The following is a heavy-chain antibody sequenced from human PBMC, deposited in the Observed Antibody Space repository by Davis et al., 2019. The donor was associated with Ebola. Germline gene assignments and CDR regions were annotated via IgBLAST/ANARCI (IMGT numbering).Heavy chain of an antibody. J-gene: IGHJ3*02. CDR3: ARRVVVIASDAFDI. Sequence: SVKVSCKASGYTFTGYYMHWVRQAPGQGLEWMGGIIPIFGTANYAQKFQGRVTITADESTSTAYMELSRQRSEDTAVYYCARRVVVIASDAFDIWGQGTMVTVSS. D-gene: IGHD2-21*01. CDR2: IIPIFGTA. CDR1: GYTFTGYY. V-gene: IGHV1-69*13.